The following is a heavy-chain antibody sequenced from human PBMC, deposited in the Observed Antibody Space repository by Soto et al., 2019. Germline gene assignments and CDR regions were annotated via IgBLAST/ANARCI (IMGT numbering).Heavy chain of an antibody. D-gene: IGHD3-16*02. CDR2: ISGSGGST. CDR1: GFTFSSYA. J-gene: IGHJ6*02. V-gene: IGHV3-23*01. Sequence: EVQLLESGGGLVQPGGSLRLSCAASGFTFSSYAMSWVRQAPGKGLEWVSAISGSGGSTYYADSVKGRFTISRDNSKNPPYRQMNSLRAEDTAVYYCAKDQDYDYVWGSYRNYGMDVWGQGTTVTVSS. CDR3: AKDQDYDYVWGSYRNYGMDV.